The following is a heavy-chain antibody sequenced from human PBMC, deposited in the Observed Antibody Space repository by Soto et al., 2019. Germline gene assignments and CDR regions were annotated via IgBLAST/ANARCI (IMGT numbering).Heavy chain of an antibody. J-gene: IGHJ6*02. Sequence: GGSLRLSCAASGFTFDDYTMHWVRQAPGKGLEWVSLISWDGGSTYYADSVKGRFTISRDNSKNSLYLQMNSLRTEDTALYYCAKGIFGSYGPPALYYYYGMDVWGQGTTVTVAS. CDR1: GFTFDDYT. CDR3: AKGIFGSYGPPALYYYYGMDV. D-gene: IGHD5-18*01. V-gene: IGHV3-43*01. CDR2: ISWDGGST.